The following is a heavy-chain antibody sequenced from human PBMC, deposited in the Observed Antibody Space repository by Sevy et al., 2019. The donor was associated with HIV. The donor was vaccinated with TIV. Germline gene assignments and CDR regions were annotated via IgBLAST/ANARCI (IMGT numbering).Heavy chain of an antibody. CDR3: ARDLEFYDHGDYGPAFMPDF. CDR1: GFTFSSFG. D-gene: IGHD4-17*01. J-gene: IGHJ4*01. Sequence: GGSLRLSCAASGFTFSSFGMHWVRQAPGKGLEWLAVIWFDGSNTYYADSVRGRFTISRDIAKNTLHLRMNSLRAEDTAVYYCARDLEFYDHGDYGPAFMPDFWGHGTLVTVSS. CDR2: IWFDGSNT. V-gene: IGHV3-33*01.